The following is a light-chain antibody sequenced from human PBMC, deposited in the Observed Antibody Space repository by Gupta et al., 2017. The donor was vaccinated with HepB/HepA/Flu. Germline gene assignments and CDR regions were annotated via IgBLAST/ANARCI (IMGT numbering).Light chain of an antibody. V-gene: IGKV1-9*01. Sequence: DIQLTQSPSFLSASVGDRVTITCRASQGISSYLVWYQQRPGKALNLLIYAASTLQSGVPSRFSGSGSGTEFSLSISSLQPEDFATYYCQQVNTYPRTFGQGTKVEIK. J-gene: IGKJ1*01. CDR3: QQVNTYPRT. CDR1: QGISSY. CDR2: AAS.